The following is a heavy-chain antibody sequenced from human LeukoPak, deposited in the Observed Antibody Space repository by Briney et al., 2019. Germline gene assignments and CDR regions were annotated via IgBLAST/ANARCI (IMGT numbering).Heavy chain of an antibody. V-gene: IGHV3-23*01. CDR3: AKDEGDILSLLTFDY. Sequence: GGSLRLSCAASGFTFTSYAMSWVRQAPGKGLEWVSAISGSGGTTYYADSVKGRFTISRDNSKNTLYLQMNSLRAEDTAVYYCAKDEGDILSLLTFDYWGQGTLVTVSS. D-gene: IGHD4/OR15-4a*01. CDR1: GFTFTSYA. CDR2: ISGSGGTT. J-gene: IGHJ4*02.